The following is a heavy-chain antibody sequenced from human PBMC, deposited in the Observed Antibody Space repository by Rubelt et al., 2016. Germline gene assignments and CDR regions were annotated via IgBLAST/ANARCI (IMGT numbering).Heavy chain of an antibody. D-gene: IGHD4-17*01. V-gene: IGHV3-48*02. Sequence: NWVRQAPGKGLEWVAYISGTGNVIYYADSVKGRFTIFRDTAKNSLYLQMNSLRDEDTAVYYCARDYYGDPFDYWGQGTPVTVSS. J-gene: IGHJ4*02. CDR2: ISGTGNVI. CDR3: ARDYYGDPFDY.